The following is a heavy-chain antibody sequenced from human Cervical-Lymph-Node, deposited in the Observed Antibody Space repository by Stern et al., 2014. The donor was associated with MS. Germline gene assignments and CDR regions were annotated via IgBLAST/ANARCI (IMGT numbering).Heavy chain of an antibody. J-gene: IGHJ3*02. D-gene: IGHD3-3*01. CDR2: IGYSGFTI. Sequence: VQLVESGGGLVKPGGSLRLSCAASGFTFSAYYMTWIRQAPGKGLEWVSYIGYSGFTIYYADSVKGRFTISRDNAKNSLYLQMNSLRAEDTAVYFCARVNFGEVITDDAFDIWGQGTMVTVSS. CDR1: GFTFSAYY. CDR3: ARVNFGEVITDDAFDI. V-gene: IGHV3-11*01.